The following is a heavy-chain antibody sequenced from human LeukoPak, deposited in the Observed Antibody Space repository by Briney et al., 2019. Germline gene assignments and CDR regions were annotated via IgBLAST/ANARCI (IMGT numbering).Heavy chain of an antibody. CDR3: ARWARGMDV. CDR2: IYHSGST. V-gene: IGHV4-30-2*01. Sequence: PSETLSLTCAVSGGSVTSGGYSWSWIRQPPGKGLEWIGYIYHSGSTYYSPSLKSRVTISVDRSKNQFSLKLSSVTAADTAVYYCARWARGMDVWGQGTTVTVSS. CDR1: GGSVTSGGYS. J-gene: IGHJ6*02.